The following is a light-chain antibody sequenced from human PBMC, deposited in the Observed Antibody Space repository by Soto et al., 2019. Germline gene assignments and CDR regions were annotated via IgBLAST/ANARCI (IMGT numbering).Light chain of an antibody. CDR3: GTWDSSLSAV. CDR1: SSNIGTYY. V-gene: IGLV1-47*01. CDR2: RNG. Sequence: QSVLTQPPSASGTPGQRVTISCSGSSSNIGTYYVDWYQQLPGTAPKLLIHRNGQRPSGVPDRFSGSKSGTSASLAISGLRSEDEADYYCGTWDSSLSAVFGGGTKLTVL. J-gene: IGLJ2*01.